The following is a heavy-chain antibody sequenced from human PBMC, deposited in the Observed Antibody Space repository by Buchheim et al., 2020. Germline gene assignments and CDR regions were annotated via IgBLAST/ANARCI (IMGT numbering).Heavy chain of an antibody. CDR1: DFTFSSYH. V-gene: IGHV3-48*01. CDR2: ITATSGTI. D-gene: IGHD2-8*01. CDR3: ARDNFNGRWDV. Sequence: EVQLVESGGGLVQPGGSLRLSCAASDFTFSSYHMNWVRQAPGKGLQWVSYITATSGTIYYADSVKGRFTISRDNAKNLLYLEMNSLRAEDSAVYYCARDNFNGRWDVWGQGT. J-gene: IGHJ6*02.